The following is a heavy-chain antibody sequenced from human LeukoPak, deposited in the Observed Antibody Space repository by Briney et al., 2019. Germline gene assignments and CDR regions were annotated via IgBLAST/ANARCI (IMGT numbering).Heavy chain of an antibody. V-gene: IGHV4-59*02. D-gene: IGHD1-1*01. CDR3: ARVPGGVWNYMDV. Sequence: LSRTSTVSGGSVPCYDWSWIRQPPAKGLGWIGYSYYSGSTNYNPSLKSRVTISIDTSKNQFSLKLRTVTAAAAAVYYCARVPGGVWNYMDVWGKGTTVTVSS. CDR1: GGSVPCYD. J-gene: IGHJ6*03. CDR2: SYYSGST.